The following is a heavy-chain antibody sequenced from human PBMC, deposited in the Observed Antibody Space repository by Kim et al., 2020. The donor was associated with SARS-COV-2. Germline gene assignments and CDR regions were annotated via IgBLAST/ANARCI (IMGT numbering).Heavy chain of an antibody. CDR2: VYHSGTA. D-gene: IGHD3-10*01. CDR1: GDSIGSFY. Sequence: SETLSLTCSVSGDSIGSFYWSWIRQTPGKGLEWIGYVYHSGTANFSPSFNSRVTLSVDMAKNQFSLTLRSVTAADTAFYYCARETTGYGELPDWVQGILV. V-gene: IGHV4-59*01. CDR3: ARETTGYGELPD. J-gene: IGHJ4*02.